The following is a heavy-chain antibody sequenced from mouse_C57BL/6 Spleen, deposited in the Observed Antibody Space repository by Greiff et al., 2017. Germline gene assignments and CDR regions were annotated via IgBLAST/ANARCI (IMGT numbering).Heavy chain of an antibody. CDR1: GFTFSDYY. CDR3: ARDAVDWDDYAMDY. J-gene: IGHJ4*01. Sequence: EVKLVESEGGLVQPGSSMKLSCTASGFTFSDYYMAWVSQVPEKGLEWVGNINYDGSSTYYLHSLKSRFIISRDTAKNILYLQMSSLKSEDTATXYCARDAVDWDDYAMDYWGQGTSVTVSS. D-gene: IGHD4-1*01. V-gene: IGHV5-16*01. CDR2: INYDGSST.